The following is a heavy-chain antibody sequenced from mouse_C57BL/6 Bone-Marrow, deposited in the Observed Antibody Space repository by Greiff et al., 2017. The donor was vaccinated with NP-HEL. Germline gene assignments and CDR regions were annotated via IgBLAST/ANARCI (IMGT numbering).Heavy chain of an antibody. J-gene: IGHJ1*03. V-gene: IGHV5-12*01. Sequence: EVKVEESGGGLVQPGGSLKLSCAASGFTFSDYYMYWVRQTPEKRLEWVAYISNGGGSTYYPDTVKGRFTISRDNAKNTLYLQMSRLKSEDTAMYYCARQPDYYGSSHWYFDVWGTGTTVTVSS. CDR2: ISNGGGST. D-gene: IGHD1-1*01. CDR3: ARQPDYYGSSHWYFDV. CDR1: GFTFSDYY.